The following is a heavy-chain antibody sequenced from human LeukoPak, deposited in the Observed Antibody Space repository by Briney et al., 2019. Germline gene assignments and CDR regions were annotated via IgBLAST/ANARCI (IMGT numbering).Heavy chain of an antibody. V-gene: IGHV3-43D*03. CDR1: GFTFDDYA. Sequence: GGSLRLSCAASGFTFDDYAMHWVRQAPGKGLEWVSLISWDGGSTYYADSVKGRFTISRDNSKNSLYLQMNSLRAEDTALYYCAKAMIRDYYDSSGYNDAFDIWGQGTMVTVSS. CDR3: AKAMIRDYYDSSGYNDAFDI. CDR2: ISWDGGST. J-gene: IGHJ3*02. D-gene: IGHD3-22*01.